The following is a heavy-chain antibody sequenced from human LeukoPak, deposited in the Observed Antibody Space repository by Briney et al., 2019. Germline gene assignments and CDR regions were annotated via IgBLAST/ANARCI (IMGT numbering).Heavy chain of an antibody. CDR1: GYTFTSYD. J-gene: IGHJ3*02. Sequence: ASVKVSCKASGYTFTSYDINWVRQATGQGLEWMGWMNPNSGNTGYAQKFQGRVTMTRNTSISTAYMELRSLRSDDTAVYYCARSTDIVVVPAATGGDAFDIWGQGTMVTVSS. CDR3: ARSTDIVVVPAATGGDAFDI. CDR2: MNPNSGNT. V-gene: IGHV1-8*01. D-gene: IGHD2-2*01.